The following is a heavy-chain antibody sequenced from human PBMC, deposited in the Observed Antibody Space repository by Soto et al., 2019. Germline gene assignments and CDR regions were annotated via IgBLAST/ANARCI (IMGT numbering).Heavy chain of an antibody. J-gene: IGHJ3*02. Sequence: HPGGSLRLSCAASGFTFSYYYMSGVRQAPGKGLEWVGFIRSKAYGGTTEYAASVKGRFTISRDDSKSIAYLQMNSLKTEDTAVYYCTREWGSGYCSSTSCSTDAFDIWGQGTMVTVSS. CDR1: GFTFSYYY. CDR2: IRSKAYGGTT. D-gene: IGHD2-2*02. V-gene: IGHV3-49*04. CDR3: TREWGSGYCSSTSCSTDAFDI.